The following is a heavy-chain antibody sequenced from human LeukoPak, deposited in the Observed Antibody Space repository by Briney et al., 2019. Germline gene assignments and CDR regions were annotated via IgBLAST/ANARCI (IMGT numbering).Heavy chain of an antibody. CDR1: GYTFTNYD. J-gene: IGHJ4*02. CDR3: ARGWFGDF. Sequence: ASVKVSCKASGYTFTNYDINWIWQATGQGLEWMGWMNPDSGDTGYAQNFQGRVTFTRTSSTSTAYMELSSLRSEDTAVYYCARGWFGDFWGQGTLVTVSS. D-gene: IGHD3-10*01. CDR2: MNPDSGDT. V-gene: IGHV1-8*02.